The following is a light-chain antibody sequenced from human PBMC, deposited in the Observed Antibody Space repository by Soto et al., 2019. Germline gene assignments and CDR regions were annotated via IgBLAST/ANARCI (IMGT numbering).Light chain of an antibody. CDR2: DDS. Sequence: SYELTQPPSVSVAPGQTARITCGGNNIGSKSVHWYQQKPGQAPVLVVYDDSDRPSGIPERFSGSNSGDTAILTISRVEVGDEADYYCQVWDGSDNHVVFGGGTKVTVL. V-gene: IGLV3-21*02. CDR1: NIGSKS. J-gene: IGLJ2*01. CDR3: QVWDGSDNHVV.